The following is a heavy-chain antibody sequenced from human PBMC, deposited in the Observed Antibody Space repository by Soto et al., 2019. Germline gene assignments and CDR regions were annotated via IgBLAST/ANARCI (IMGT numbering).Heavy chain of an antibody. J-gene: IGHJ4*02. Sequence: GGSLRLSCAASGFTFSSYAMHWVRQAPGKGLEWVAVISYDGSNKYYADSVKGRFTISRDNSKNTLYLQMNSLRAEDTAVYYCAREAWPHYFDYWGQGTLVTVSS. CDR1: GFTFSSYA. D-gene: IGHD5-12*01. V-gene: IGHV3-30-3*01. CDR3: AREAWPHYFDY. CDR2: ISYDGSNK.